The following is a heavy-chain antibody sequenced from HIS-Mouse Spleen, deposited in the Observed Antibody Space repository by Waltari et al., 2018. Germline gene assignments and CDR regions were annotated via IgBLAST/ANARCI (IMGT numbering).Heavy chain of an antibody. CDR2: ISYDGSNK. CDR3: AKDKHHAFDY. Sequence: QVQLVESGGGVVQPGRSLRLSCAASGFTFSSDGMHWVRQAPGKGLEWVAVISYDGSNKYYADSVKGRFTISRDNSKNTLYLQMNSLRAEDTAVYYCAKDKHHAFDYWGQGTLVTVSS. CDR1: GFTFSSDG. J-gene: IGHJ4*02. V-gene: IGHV3-30*18.